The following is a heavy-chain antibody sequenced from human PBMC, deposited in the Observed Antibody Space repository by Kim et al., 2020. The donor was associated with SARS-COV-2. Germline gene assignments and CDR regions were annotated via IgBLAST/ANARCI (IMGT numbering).Heavy chain of an antibody. V-gene: IGHV4-39*07. CDR3: AKGIAVAVYRGINSWFDP. D-gene: IGHD6-19*01. J-gene: IGHJ5*02. Sequence: KSRVTISVATSKNQFSLKLSSVTAADTAVYYCAKGIAVAVYRGINSWFDPWGQGTLVTVSS.